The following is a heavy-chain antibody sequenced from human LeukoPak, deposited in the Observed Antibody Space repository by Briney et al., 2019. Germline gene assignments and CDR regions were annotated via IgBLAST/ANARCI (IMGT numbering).Heavy chain of an antibody. CDR3: AREGVVGATYWFDP. Sequence: PSETLSLTCTVSGGSISSYYWSWIRQPAGKGLEWIGRIYTSGSTNYNPSLKIRGTMSLDTTKNQFSLTLSCVTAADTAVYYCAREGVVGATYWFDPWGQGNLVTVSS. CDR2: IYTSGST. V-gene: IGHV4-4*07. CDR1: GGSISSYY. J-gene: IGHJ5*02. D-gene: IGHD1-26*01.